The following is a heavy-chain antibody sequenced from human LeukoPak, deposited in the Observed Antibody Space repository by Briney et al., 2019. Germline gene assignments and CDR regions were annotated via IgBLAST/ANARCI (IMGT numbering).Heavy chain of an antibody. CDR2: ISSGSTYT. Sequence: GGSLRLSCAASGFTFGDYPMNWVRQAPGKGLEWVSSISSGSTYTYYADSVKGRFTISRGNSKNTLYLQMNSLRAEDTALYYCAKDRAFGQFLWGNDYWGQGTLVTVSS. J-gene: IGHJ4*02. D-gene: IGHD3-10*01. CDR1: GFTFGDYP. CDR3: AKDRAFGQFLWGNDY. V-gene: IGHV3-21*01.